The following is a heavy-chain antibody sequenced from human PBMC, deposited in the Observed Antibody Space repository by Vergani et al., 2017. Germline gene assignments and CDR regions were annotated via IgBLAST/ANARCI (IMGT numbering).Heavy chain of an antibody. CDR3: ARAGYSSSWYAYYYGMDV. CDR1: GYTFTSYD. V-gene: IGHV1-8*03. D-gene: IGHD6-13*01. Sequence: QVQLVQSGAEVKKPGASVKVSCKASGYTFTSYDINWVRQATGQGLEWMGWMNPNSGNTGYAQKFQGRVTITRNTSISTAYMELSSLRSGDTAVYYCARAGYSSSWYAYYYGMDVWGQGTTVTVSS. CDR2: MNPNSGNT. J-gene: IGHJ6*02.